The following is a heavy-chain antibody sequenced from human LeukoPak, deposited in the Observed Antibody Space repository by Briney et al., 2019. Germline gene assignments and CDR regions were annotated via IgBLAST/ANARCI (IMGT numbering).Heavy chain of an antibody. D-gene: IGHD2-15*01. CDR3: AKNLYCGGGSCYPSALGMDV. CDR1: GFTFSTYA. J-gene: IGHJ6*02. CDR2: VSGRGDNT. V-gene: IGHV3-23*01. Sequence: GGSLRLSCAASGFTFSTYAMSWVRQAPGKGLEWVSTVSGRGDNTYYADSVKGRFTISRDNSRNTLSLQVNSLRAEDTAVYYCAKNLYCGGGSCYPSALGMDVWGQGTTVTVSS.